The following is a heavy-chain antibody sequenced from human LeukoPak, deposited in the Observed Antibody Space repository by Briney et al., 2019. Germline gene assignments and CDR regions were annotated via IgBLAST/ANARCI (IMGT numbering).Heavy chain of an antibody. J-gene: IGHJ4*02. CDR2: ISYSGGST. CDR3: AKGHRSSGGCYYDY. Sequence: PAGSLRLSCAASGFTFSSYAMSWVRQAPGKGLEWVSVISYSGGSTNYADSVKGRFTISRDNSKNTLYLQMNSLRAEDTAVYYCAKGHRSSGGCYYDYWGQGTLVTVSS. CDR1: GFTFSSYA. D-gene: IGHD2-15*01. V-gene: IGHV3-23*01.